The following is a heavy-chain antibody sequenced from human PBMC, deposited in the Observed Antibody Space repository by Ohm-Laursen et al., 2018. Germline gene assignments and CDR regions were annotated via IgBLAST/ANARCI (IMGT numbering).Heavy chain of an antibody. J-gene: IGHJ6*02. V-gene: IGHV3-21*01. CDR1: GFTFSSYS. CDR2: ISSSSSYM. CDR3: ARDGGEVGIDV. D-gene: IGHD3-16*01. Sequence: SLRLSCAASGFTFSSYSMNWVRQAPGKGLEWVSSISSSSSYMCDPDSVKGRFTISRDNAKNSLYLQMNSLRAENTAVYYCARDGGEVGIDVWGQGTTVTVSS.